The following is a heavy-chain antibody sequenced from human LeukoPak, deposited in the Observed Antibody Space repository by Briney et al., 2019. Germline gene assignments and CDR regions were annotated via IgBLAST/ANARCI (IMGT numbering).Heavy chain of an antibody. CDR3: ARRYCSSTSCTLDY. Sequence: GGSLRLSYAASGFTFSNYWMNWVRQAPGNALEWVAYIRKDGIEKYYLDSVKGRFTISRDNAKNSLYLQMSSLRVEDTAVYYCARRYCSSTSCTLDYWGQGTLVTVSS. J-gene: IGHJ4*02. D-gene: IGHD2-2*01. CDR2: IRKDGIEK. CDR1: GFTFSNYW. V-gene: IGHV3-7*01.